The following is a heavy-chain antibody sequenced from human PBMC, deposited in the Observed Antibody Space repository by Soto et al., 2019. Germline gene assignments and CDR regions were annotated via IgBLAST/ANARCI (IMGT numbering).Heavy chain of an antibody. J-gene: IGHJ5*02. CDR1: GFTFSSYS. CDR3: AREPTYSSRGGVWFDP. CDR2: ISSSSSYI. D-gene: IGHD6-19*01. V-gene: IGHV3-21*01. Sequence: GGSLRLSCAASGFTFSSYSMNWVRQAPGKGLEWVSSISSSSSYIYYADSVKGRFTISRDNAKNSLYLQMNSLRAEDTAVYYCAREPTYSSRGGVWFDPWGQGTLVTVSS.